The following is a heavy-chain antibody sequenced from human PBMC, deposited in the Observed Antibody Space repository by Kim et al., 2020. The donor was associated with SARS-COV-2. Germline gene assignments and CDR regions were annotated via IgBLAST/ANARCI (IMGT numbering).Heavy chain of an antibody. Sequence: GESLKISCKGSGYSFTSYWIGWVRQMPGKGLEWMGIIYPGDSDTRYSPSFQGQVTISADKSISTAYLQWSSLKASDTAMYYCARRTTMVRGVTYYYGMDVWGQGTTVTVSS. CDR1: GYSFTSYW. CDR2: IYPGDSDT. J-gene: IGHJ6*02. V-gene: IGHV5-51*01. D-gene: IGHD3-10*01. CDR3: ARRTTMVRGVTYYYGMDV.